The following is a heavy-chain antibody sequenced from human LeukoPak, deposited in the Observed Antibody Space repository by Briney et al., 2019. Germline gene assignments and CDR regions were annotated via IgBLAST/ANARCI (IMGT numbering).Heavy chain of an antibody. D-gene: IGHD6-13*01. CDR3: ARGFAPADYYYYGMDV. Sequence: GGSLRLSCAASGFTFSSYAMHWVRQAPGKGLEWVAVISYDGSNKYYADSVKGRFTISRDNSKNTLYLQMNSLRDEDTAVYYCARGFAPADYYYYGMDVWGQGTTVTVSS. J-gene: IGHJ6*02. CDR2: ISYDGSNK. CDR1: GFTFSSYA. V-gene: IGHV3-30-3*01.